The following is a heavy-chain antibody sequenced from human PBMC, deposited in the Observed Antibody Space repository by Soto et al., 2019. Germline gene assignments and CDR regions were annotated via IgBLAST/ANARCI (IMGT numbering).Heavy chain of an antibody. D-gene: IGHD4-17*01. V-gene: IGHV1-18*01. CDR2: ISAYNGNT. CDR3: GRAGGDFTRAVDY. CDR1: GYTFTNYG. Sequence: QVHLVQSGAEVKQPGASVKVSCKASGYTFTNYGISWVRQAPGQGREWMGWISAYNGNTNYVQKLQGRVSMTTDTSTSTTYVEVRTMRSDDTAGYYCGRAGGDFTRAVDYWGQGTLVTVSS. J-gene: IGHJ4*02.